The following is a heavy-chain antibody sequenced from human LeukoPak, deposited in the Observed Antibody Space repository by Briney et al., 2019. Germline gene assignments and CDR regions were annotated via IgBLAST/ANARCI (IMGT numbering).Heavy chain of an antibody. J-gene: IGHJ5*02. D-gene: IGHD1-26*01. CDR3: ARQRDGGSYFGRWFDP. V-gene: IGHV4-61*02. Sequence: PSQTLSLTCTVSGGSISSGSYYWSWIRQPAGKGLEWIGRIYTSGSTNYNPSLKSRVTISVDTSKNQFSLKLSSVTAADTAVYYCARQRDGGSYFGRWFDPWGQGTLVTVSS. CDR2: IYTSGST. CDR1: GGSISSGSYY.